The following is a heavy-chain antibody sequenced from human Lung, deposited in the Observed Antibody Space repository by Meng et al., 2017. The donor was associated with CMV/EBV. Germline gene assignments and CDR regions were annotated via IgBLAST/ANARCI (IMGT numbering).Heavy chain of an antibody. V-gene: IGHV3-7*03. CDR1: GLTFRRYG. Sequence: GRPLRPXCVASGLTFRRYGMSWVREAPGKGLEGVANIKQDGSEKCYVDSVKGRFTISRDNAKNSLYLQMNSLSAENTALNTCARVVPARPGYPYGMDVWGQGTAVTVSS. J-gene: IGHJ6*02. D-gene: IGHD6-6*01. CDR2: IKQDGSEK. CDR3: ARVVPARPGYPYGMDV.